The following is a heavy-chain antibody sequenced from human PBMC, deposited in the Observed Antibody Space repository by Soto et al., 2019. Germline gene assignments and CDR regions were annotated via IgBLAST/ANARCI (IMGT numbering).Heavy chain of an antibody. CDR1: GGSISSGTSY. J-gene: IGHJ1*01. V-gene: IGHV4-39*01. D-gene: IGHD2-21*02. CDR2: MHYSGIT. Sequence: QLQLQESGPGLVKPSETLSLTCSVSGGSISSGTSYWGWIRQPPGKGLEWIGSMHYSGITYSNPSLKSRVIISVDTSKNQFSLKLSSVTAADTAVYYCARHIVVVPATMPAEYFQLWGQGTLVTVSS. CDR3: ARHIVVVPATMPAEYFQL.